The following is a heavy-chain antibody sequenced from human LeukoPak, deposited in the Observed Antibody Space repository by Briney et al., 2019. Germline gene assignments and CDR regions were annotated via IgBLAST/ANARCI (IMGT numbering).Heavy chain of an antibody. CDR3: AKRDVATSKYFDS. CDR2: IGSGGNT. D-gene: IGHD1-1*01. V-gene: IGHV3-23*01. Sequence: GGSLRLSCAASGFTFSNYAMNWVRQAPGKGLEWVSSIGSGGNTYYADSVKGRFTISRDNSKNTLHLQMNSLKAEDTALYYCAKRDVATSKYFDSWGQGTLVTVSS. J-gene: IGHJ4*02. CDR1: GFTFSNYA.